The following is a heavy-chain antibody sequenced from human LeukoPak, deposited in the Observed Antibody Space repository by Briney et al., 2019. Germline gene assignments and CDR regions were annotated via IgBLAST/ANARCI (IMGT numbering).Heavy chain of an antibody. CDR3: ARAPRRYSYGTRYDFDY. Sequence: GASVKVSCKASGYTFTSYDINWVRQATGQGLEWMGWMNPNSGNTGYAQKFQGRVTMTKNTSISTAYMELSSLRSEDTAVYYCARAPRRYSYGTRYDFDYWGQGTLVTVSS. CDR1: GYTFTSYD. CDR2: MNPNSGNT. D-gene: IGHD5-18*01. V-gene: IGHV1-8*01. J-gene: IGHJ4*02.